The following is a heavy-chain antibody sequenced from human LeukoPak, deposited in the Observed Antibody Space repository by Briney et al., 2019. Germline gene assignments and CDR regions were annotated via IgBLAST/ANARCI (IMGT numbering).Heavy chain of an antibody. CDR1: GFTFSSYA. V-gene: IGHV3-23*01. CDR3: AREYSSGWYYFDY. Sequence: PGGSLRLSCAASGFTFSSYAISWVRQAPGKGLEWVSAISGSGGSTYYADSVKGRFTISRDNSKNTLYLQMNSLRAEDTAVYYCAREYSSGWYYFDYWGQGTLVTVSS. J-gene: IGHJ4*02. D-gene: IGHD6-19*01. CDR2: ISGSGGST.